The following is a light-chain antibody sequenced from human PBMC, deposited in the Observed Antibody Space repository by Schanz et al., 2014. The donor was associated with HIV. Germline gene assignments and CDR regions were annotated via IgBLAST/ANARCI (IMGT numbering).Light chain of an antibody. CDR1: QSISTW. V-gene: IGKV1-5*01. CDR2: AAS. Sequence: EIQMTQSPSSLSASVGDRVSISCRASQSISTWLAWYQQKPGKPPKLLIYAASTLQSGVPSRFSGSGSGTDFTLTISCLQSEDFATYYCQQYYSDPRTFGQGTKVEFK. CDR3: QQYYSDPRT. J-gene: IGKJ1*01.